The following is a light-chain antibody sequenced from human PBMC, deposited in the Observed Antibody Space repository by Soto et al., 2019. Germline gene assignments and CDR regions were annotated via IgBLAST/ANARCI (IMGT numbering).Light chain of an antibody. J-gene: IGKJ1*01. V-gene: IGKV1-39*01. Sequence: DIQMTQSPSSLSASVGDRVTITCRASQSISSYLNWYQQKPGKAPKLLIYAASSLQSGVPSRFSGSESGTDFTLTISSLQPEDFATYCCQHSYSTPPTCGRGTKVEIK. CDR2: AAS. CDR3: QHSYSTPPT. CDR1: QSISSY.